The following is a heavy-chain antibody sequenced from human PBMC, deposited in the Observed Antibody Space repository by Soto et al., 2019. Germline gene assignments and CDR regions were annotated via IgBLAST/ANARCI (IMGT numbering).Heavy chain of an antibody. CDR3: ARHSVTYYDFDY. D-gene: IGHD1-26*01. V-gene: IGHV4-59*08. J-gene: IGHJ4*02. Sequence: PSETLSLTCTVSGGSINNYYWNWIRQPPGKGPEWIGYIYFGGTTDYNPSLKSRVTISEDSSKRQFSLKLTSVTAADMAVYYCARHSVTYYDFDYWGQGTLVTVSS. CDR1: GGSINNYY. CDR2: IYFGGTT.